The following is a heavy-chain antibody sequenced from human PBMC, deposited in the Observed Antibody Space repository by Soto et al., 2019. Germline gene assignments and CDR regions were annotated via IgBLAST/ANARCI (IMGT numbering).Heavy chain of an antibody. V-gene: IGHV4-30-4*01. J-gene: IGHJ6*02. D-gene: IGHD2-21*02. CDR3: AREDDGGDRDYYGLDV. CDR1: GGSISFDHYH. Sequence: QVQLQQSGPGLVKPSQTLSLTCTVSGGSISFDHYHWTWIRQPPGKCLEWIGYVHYSGSVLYNPSLQSRVSISVDTSKNQFSLQLSSVTAADTAVYFCAREDDGGDRDYYGLDVWGQGTTVTVSS. CDR2: VHYSGSV.